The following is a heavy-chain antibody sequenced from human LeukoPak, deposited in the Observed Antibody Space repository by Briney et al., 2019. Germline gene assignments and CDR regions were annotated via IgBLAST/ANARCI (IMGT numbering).Heavy chain of an antibody. D-gene: IGHD2-15*01. CDR3: ARARERASPVVRPYYYYYMDV. CDR2: IYTSGST. V-gene: IGHV4-4*07. CDR1: GGSISSYY. Sequence: PSETLSLTCTVSGGSISSYYWSWIRQPAGKGLEWIGRIYTSGSTNYNPSLKSRVTISVDTSKNQFSLKLSSVTAADTAVYYCARARERASPVVRPYYYYYMDVWGKGTTVTVSS. J-gene: IGHJ6*03.